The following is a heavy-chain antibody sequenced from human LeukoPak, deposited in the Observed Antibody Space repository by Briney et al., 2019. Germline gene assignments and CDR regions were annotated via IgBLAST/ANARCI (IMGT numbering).Heavy chain of an antibody. D-gene: IGHD6-13*01. V-gene: IGHV4-4*07. CDR1: GGSISSYY. CDR3: ARHVYSSSWYIYYYGMDV. Sequence: PSETLSLTCTVSGGSISSYYWSWIRQPAGKGLEWIGRIYSSGTTNSNPSLTSRVTMSVDTSKNQFSLKLDSVTAADTAVYYCARHVYSSSWYIYYYGMDVWGQGTTVTVSS. J-gene: IGHJ6*02. CDR2: IYSSGTT.